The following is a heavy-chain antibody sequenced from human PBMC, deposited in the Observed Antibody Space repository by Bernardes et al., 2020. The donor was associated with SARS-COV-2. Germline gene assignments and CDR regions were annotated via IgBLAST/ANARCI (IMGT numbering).Heavy chain of an antibody. CDR2: IRNRAYGGTS. J-gene: IGHJ4*02. CDR1: GFTFGDYA. Sequence: GGSLRLSCTASGFTFGDYAISWFRQAPGKGLEWVGFIRNRAYGGTSEYDASVKGRFTFSRDDSKNIAYLQMNSLRIEDTAVYYCTRDLAAGFWGQGTLVTVSS. V-gene: IGHV3-49*03. CDR3: TRDLAAGF.